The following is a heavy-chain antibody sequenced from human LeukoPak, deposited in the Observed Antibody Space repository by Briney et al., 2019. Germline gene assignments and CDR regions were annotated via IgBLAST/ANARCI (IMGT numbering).Heavy chain of an antibody. Sequence: GGSLRLSCAASGFTFSSYAMSWVRQAPGKGLEWVSGVSGSGGSTYYADSVKGRFTITRDNSKNTLYLQMNSLRAEDTAVYYCAKDLDIVATITGNWGQGTLVTVSS. CDR2: VSGSGGST. CDR1: GFTFSSYA. D-gene: IGHD5-12*01. J-gene: IGHJ4*02. V-gene: IGHV3-23*01. CDR3: AKDLDIVATITGN.